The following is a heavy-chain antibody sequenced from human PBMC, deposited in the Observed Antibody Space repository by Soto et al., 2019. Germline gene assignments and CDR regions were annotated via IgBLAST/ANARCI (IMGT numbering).Heavy chain of an antibody. CDR1: GGSIDGGAFS. Sequence: SETLSLTCAVSGGSIDGGAFSLSWIRQPPGKGLEWIGYVTHSGTAYSIPSLNGRLTLSVDSSQTQFSLKLTSVTAADSAFYYCARIHWAQSSLDYWGRGILVTVSS. CDR3: ARIHWAQSSLDY. CDR2: VTHSGTA. V-gene: IGHV4-30-2*01. J-gene: IGHJ4*02. D-gene: IGHD6-19*01.